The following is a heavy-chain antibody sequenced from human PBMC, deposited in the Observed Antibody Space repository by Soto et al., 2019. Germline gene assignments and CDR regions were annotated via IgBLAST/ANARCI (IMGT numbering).Heavy chain of an antibody. J-gene: IGHJ4*02. CDR1: GGSISSGGYS. Sequence: SETLSLTCAVSGGSISSGGYSWSWIRQPPGKGLEWIGYMYHSGSTYYNPSLKSRVTISIDRSKNQSSLKLSSVTAADTAVYYCASHSSHWPFFDFWGQGTLVTVSS. D-gene: IGHD6-13*01. V-gene: IGHV4-30-2*01. CDR2: MYHSGST. CDR3: ASHSSHWPFFDF.